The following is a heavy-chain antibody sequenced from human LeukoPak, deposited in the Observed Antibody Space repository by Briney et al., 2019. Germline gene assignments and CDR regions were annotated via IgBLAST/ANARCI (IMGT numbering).Heavy chain of an antibody. CDR2: ISSSSSYI. Sequence: PGGSLRLSCAASGFTFSSYSLNWVRQAPGKGLEWVSSISSSSSYIYYADSVKGRFTISRDNAKNSLYLQMNSLRAEDTAVYYCAGAAGLDYYYYMDVWGKGTKVTVSS. D-gene: IGHD6-19*01. J-gene: IGHJ6*03. CDR3: AGAAGLDYYYYMDV. CDR1: GFTFSSYS. V-gene: IGHV3-21*01.